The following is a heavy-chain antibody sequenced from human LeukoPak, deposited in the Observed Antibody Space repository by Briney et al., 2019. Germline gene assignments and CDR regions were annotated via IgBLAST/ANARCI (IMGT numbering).Heavy chain of an antibody. CDR1: GFTLDDYA. CDR2: ISWNSGSI. D-gene: IGHD2-2*02. V-gene: IGHV3-9*01. Sequence: PGGSLRLSCAASGFTLDDYAMHWVRQAPGKGLEWVSGISWNSGSIGYADSVKGRFTISRDNAKNSLYLQMNSLRAEDTALYHCAKEVVPAAIQLGDYYYGMDVWGQGTTVTVSS. J-gene: IGHJ6*02. CDR3: AKEVVPAAIQLGDYYYGMDV.